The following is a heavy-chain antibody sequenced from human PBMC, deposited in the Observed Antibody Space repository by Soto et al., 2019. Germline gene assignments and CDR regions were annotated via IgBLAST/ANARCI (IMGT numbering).Heavy chain of an antibody. CDR1: GFTFSDYY. D-gene: IGHD5-12*01. V-gene: IGHV3-11*01. J-gene: IGHJ6*02. Sequence: GGSLRLSCVASGFTFSDYYMSWIRQAPGKGLDWVSYISSIGSCIYYKDSLKGRFTICRYNAKNSRYLQMNSLRAEDTVEYYCASLEMATSPWYYYYGRDVWGQGTTVTVSS. CDR2: ISSIGSCI. CDR3: ASLEMATSPWYYYYGRDV.